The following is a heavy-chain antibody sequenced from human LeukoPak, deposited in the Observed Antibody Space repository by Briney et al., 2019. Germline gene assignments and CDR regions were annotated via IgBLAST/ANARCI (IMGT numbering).Heavy chain of an antibody. CDR1: GGSISSGGHY. D-gene: IGHD3-10*01. CDR2: ISSTGST. V-gene: IGHV4-61*02. Sequence: SSQTLSLTCTVSGGSISSGGHYWSWIRQPAGEGLEYLGRISSTGSTNYNPSLRSRVTISADTSKNHFSLKLTSVTAADTAVYYCARDQTYSGSGIYTYFDYWGQGIRVTVS. CDR3: ARDQTYSGSGIYTYFDY. J-gene: IGHJ4*02.